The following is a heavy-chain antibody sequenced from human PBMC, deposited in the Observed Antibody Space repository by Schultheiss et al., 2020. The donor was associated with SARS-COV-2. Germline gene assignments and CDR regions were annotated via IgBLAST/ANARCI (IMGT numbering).Heavy chain of an antibody. D-gene: IGHD5-18*01. Sequence: SETLSLTCTVSGGSISSYYWSWIRQPAGKGLEWIGRIYTSGSTNYNPSLKSRVTISVDTSKNQFSLKLSSVTAADTAVYYCARGFVVSGPYTAMGEFDPWGQGTLVTVSS. V-gene: IGHV4-4*07. J-gene: IGHJ5*02. CDR2: IYTSGST. CDR3: ARGFVVSGPYTAMGEFDP. CDR1: GGSISSYY.